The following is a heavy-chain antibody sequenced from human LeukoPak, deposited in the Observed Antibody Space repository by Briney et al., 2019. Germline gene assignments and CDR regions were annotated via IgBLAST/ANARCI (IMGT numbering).Heavy chain of an antibody. J-gene: IGHJ4*02. CDR3: ATGVKSAYEC. CDR1: GFTFSRLW. D-gene: IGHD3-3*01. CDR2: ITSDGRTT. Sequence: GGSLRLSCEGSGFTFSRLWMHWVRQAPGKGLSWVSVITSDGRTTTYADSVKGRFTISRDNAKNMLHLQMSSVRAEDTAVYFCATGVKSAYECWGQGTLVTVSS. V-gene: IGHV3-74*01.